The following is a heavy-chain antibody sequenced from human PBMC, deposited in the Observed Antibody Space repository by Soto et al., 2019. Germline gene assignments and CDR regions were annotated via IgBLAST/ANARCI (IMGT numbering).Heavy chain of an antibody. CDR1: GFTFSSYA. Sequence: GSLRLSCAASGFTFSSYAMHWVRQAPGKGLEWVAVISYDGSNKYYADSVKGRFTISRDNSKNTLYLQMNSLRAEDTAVYYCASNGGDCISTSCYLVYFDYWGQGTLVTVSS. V-gene: IGHV3-30-3*01. CDR2: ISYDGSNK. J-gene: IGHJ4*02. D-gene: IGHD2-2*01. CDR3: ASNGGDCISTSCYLVYFDY.